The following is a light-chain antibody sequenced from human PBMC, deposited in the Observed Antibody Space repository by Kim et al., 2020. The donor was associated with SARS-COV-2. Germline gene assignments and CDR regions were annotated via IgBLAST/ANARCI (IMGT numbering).Light chain of an antibody. CDR2: GKN. CDR1: SLRSYY. Sequence: SSELTQDPAVSVAFGQTVRITCQGDSLRSYYATWYQQKPGQAPIVVIYGKNNRPSGIPDRFSGFSSGNTASLTITGTQAGDEADYYCNSRDSNDNVVFGG. V-gene: IGLV3-19*01. CDR3: NSRDSNDNVV. J-gene: IGLJ2*01.